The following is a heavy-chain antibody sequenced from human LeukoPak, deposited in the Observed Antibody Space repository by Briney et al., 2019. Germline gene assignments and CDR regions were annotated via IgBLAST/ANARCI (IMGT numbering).Heavy chain of an antibody. J-gene: IGHJ4*02. CDR3: AKDDSYGDHVKFDY. Sequence: GGSLRLSCAASGFTFDDYAMHWFRQAPGKGLEWVSLISGDGGSTYYADSVKGRFTISRDNSKNSLYLQMNSLRTEDTALYYCAKDDSYGDHVKFDYWGQGTLVTVSS. CDR1: GFTFDDYA. V-gene: IGHV3-43*02. D-gene: IGHD4-17*01. CDR2: ISGDGGST.